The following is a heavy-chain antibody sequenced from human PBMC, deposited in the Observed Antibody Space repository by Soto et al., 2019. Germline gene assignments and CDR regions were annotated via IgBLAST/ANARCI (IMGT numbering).Heavy chain of an antibody. V-gene: IGHV1-18*01. Sequence: ASVKVSCKASGYTFSIYGINWLRQSPGQGLEWMGWIRANNGNTKYAQNLQGRVTMTTDTSTSTAYMELKSLRSDDTAVYYCVRDLDGSGSYYTDYWGPGTLVTVSS. CDR1: GYTFSIYG. J-gene: IGHJ4*02. CDR2: IRANNGNT. D-gene: IGHD3-10*01. CDR3: VRDLDGSGSYYTDY.